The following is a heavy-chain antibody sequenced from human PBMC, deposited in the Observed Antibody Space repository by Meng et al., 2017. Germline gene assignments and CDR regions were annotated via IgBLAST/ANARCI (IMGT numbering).Heavy chain of an antibody. D-gene: IGHD3-22*01. J-gene: IGHJ2*01. CDR2: INPNSGGT. CDR3: ASITMIVGHEPPPSTFDL. Sequence: HGQWVQFGAEVKKPGAPVKLSCKPSGYTFTGYYMHWVRQAPGQGLEWMGRINPNSGGTNYAQKFQGRVTMTRDTSISTAYMELSRLRSDDTAVYYCASITMIVGHEPPPSTFDLWGRGTLVTVSS. V-gene: IGHV1-2*06. CDR1: GYTFTGYY.